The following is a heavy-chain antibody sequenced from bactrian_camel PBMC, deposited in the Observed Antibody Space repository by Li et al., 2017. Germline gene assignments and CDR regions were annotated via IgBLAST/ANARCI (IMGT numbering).Heavy chain of an antibody. J-gene: IGHJ4*01. Sequence: HVQLVESGGDSVQTGGSLRLSCTAHEYYYSTYCMGWFRQAPGKGLEWVSAINSGGGSTYYADSVKGRFTISRDNAKNTLYLQMNSLKTEDTAVYYCATDPPNYWGQGTQVTVS. V-gene: IGHV3S1*01. CDR2: INSGGGST. CDR3: ATDPPNY. CDR1: EYYYSTYC.